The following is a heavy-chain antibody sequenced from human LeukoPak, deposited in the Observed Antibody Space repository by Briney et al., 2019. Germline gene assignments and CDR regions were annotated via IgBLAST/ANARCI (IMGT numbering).Heavy chain of an antibody. CDR2: IDPGDSES. CDR3: ATSMYSSSYSSFGY. V-gene: IGHV5-51*01. J-gene: IGHJ4*02. D-gene: IGHD6-13*01. Sequence: GESLKISCKGSGYTFTSYWIGWVRQMPGKGLEWMGIIDPGDSESRYSPPFQGQVTISVDKSITTAYLQWSSLKASDTAMYYCATSMYSSSYSSFGYWGQGTLVTVSS. CDR1: GYTFTSYW.